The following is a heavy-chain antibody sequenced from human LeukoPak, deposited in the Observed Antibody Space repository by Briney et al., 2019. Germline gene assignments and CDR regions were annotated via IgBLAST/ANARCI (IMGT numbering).Heavy chain of an antibody. CDR1: GYSFTSYW. Sequence: GESLKVSCKGSGYSFTSYWIGWVRQMPGKGLEWMGIIYPGDSDTRYSPSFQGQVTISADKSISTAYLQWSSLKASDTAMYYCARPQYYDFWSGYSPMGAFDIWGQGTMVTVSS. V-gene: IGHV5-51*01. J-gene: IGHJ3*02. D-gene: IGHD3-3*01. CDR2: IYPGDSDT. CDR3: ARPQYYDFWSGYSPMGAFDI.